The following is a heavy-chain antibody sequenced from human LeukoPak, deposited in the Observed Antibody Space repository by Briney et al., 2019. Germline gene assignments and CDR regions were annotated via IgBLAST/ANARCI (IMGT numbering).Heavy chain of an antibody. CDR2: IYHSGST. Sequence: SETLSLTCTVSGSSISGYYWNWIRQPPGKGLEWIGYIYHSGSTSYNPSLKSRTTISVDTSKNQFSLKLTSVTAADTAVYYCARQYYDSSGYLGAFDIWGQGTMVTVSS. D-gene: IGHD3-22*01. CDR3: ARQYYDSSGYLGAFDI. V-gene: IGHV4-59*08. CDR1: GSSISGYY. J-gene: IGHJ3*02.